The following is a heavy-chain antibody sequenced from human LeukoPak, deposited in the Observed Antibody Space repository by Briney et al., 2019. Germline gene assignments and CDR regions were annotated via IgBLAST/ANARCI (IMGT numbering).Heavy chain of an antibody. J-gene: IGHJ6*03. D-gene: IGHD1-7*01. CDR2: FGGRGGST. CDR1: GFTFSDYG. CDR3: AKRRGLELTYYYHMDV. V-gene: IGHV3-23*01. Sequence: GGSLRLSCAASGFTFSDYGMTWVRQAPGKGLEWVSTFGGRGGSTYYADSVKGRFTISRDNSKNTLYLRMNSLRAEDTAVYYCAKRRGLELTYYYHMDVWGKGTTVTVSS.